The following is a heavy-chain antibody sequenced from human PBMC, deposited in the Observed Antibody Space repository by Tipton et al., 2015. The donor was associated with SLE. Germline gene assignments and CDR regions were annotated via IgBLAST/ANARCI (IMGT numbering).Heavy chain of an antibody. D-gene: IGHD3-3*01. J-gene: IGHJ4*02. CDR1: GGSISSTGYS. V-gene: IGHV4-39*07. CDR3: ARGESMGYDFWSGYNYFDY. Sequence: TLSLTCSVSGGSISSTGYSWGWIRQPPGKGLEWIGSIYHSGSTYYNPSLKSRVTISVDTSKNQFSLKLNSVTAADTAVYYCARGESMGYDFWSGYNYFDYWGQGTLVTVSS. CDR2: IYHSGST.